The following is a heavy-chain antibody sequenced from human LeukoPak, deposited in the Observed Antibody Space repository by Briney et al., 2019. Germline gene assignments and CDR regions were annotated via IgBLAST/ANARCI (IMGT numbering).Heavy chain of an antibody. CDR1: GFTFSSYS. CDR2: ISSSSYI. J-gene: IGHJ6*02. Sequence: PGGSLRLSCAASGFTFSSYSMNWVRQAPGKGLEWVSSISSSSYIYYADSVKGRFTISRDNAKNSLYLQMNSLRAEDTAVYYCIRDKARDPYYYYYGMDVWGQGTTVTVSS. D-gene: IGHD5-24*01. CDR3: IRDKARDPYYYYYGMDV. V-gene: IGHV3-21*01.